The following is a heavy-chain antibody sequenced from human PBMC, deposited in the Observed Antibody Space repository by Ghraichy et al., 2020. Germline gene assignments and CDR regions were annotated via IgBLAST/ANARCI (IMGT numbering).Heavy chain of an antibody. CDR1: GFTISRHG. Sequence: LSLTCAGSGFTISRHGMHWVRQAPGKGLEWVGVISKDGTKKYYADSLKGRFTISRDNSKSTLYLQMDSLRTEDTALYYCVLELGDGTGYLDDYWGQGTLVTVSS. J-gene: IGHJ4*02. V-gene: IGHV3-30*03. CDR2: ISKDGTKK. D-gene: IGHD3-22*01. CDR3: VLELGDGTGYLDDY.